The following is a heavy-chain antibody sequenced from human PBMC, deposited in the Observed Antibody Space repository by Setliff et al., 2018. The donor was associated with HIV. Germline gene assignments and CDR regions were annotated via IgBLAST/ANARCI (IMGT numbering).Heavy chain of an antibody. CDR1: GFIFSRHA. J-gene: IGHJ3*02. D-gene: IGHD3-10*01. V-gene: IGHV3-23*01. Sequence: HPGGSLRLSCVTSGFIFSRHAMSWVRQAPGKGLEWVSGLGCCGVAGDYADSVKGRFIISRDDSKNTLYLQMNSLRPEDTALYYCVRDLLWAFDMWGPGTMVTVSS. CDR3: VRDLLWAFDM. CDR2: LGCCGVAG.